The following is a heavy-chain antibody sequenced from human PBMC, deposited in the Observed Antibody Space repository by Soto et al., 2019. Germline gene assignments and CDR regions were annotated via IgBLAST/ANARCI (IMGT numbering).Heavy chain of an antibody. J-gene: IGHJ4*02. CDR2: MNPNSGNT. Sequence: ASVKVSCKASGYTCTSYDINWVLQATGQGLEWMGWMNPNSGNTGYAQKFQGRVTMTRNTSISTAYMELSSLRSEDTAVYYCARNIYDPKGGTGYWGQGTLVTVSS. V-gene: IGHV1-8*01. CDR1: GYTCTSYD. D-gene: IGHD5-18*01. CDR3: ARNIYDPKGGTGY.